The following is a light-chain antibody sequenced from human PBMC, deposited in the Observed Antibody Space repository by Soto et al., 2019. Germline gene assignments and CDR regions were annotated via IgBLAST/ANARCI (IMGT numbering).Light chain of an antibody. J-gene: IGLJ3*02. V-gene: IGLV2-14*01. Sequence: QSVLTQPASVSGSPGQSITISCTGTSSDVGGYNYVSWYQQHPGTAPKLMIYEVSNRPSGVSNRFSGSKAGNTASLTISGLPGEDEADYYCSSYTSSSTRVFGGGTKVTVL. CDR2: EVS. CDR1: SSDVGGYNY. CDR3: SSYTSSSTRV.